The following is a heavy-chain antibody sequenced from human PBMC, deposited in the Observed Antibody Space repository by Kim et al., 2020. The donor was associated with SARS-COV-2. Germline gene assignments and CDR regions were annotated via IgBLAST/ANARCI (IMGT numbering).Heavy chain of an antibody. Sequence: SETLSLTCTVSGGSISSSSYYWGWIRQPPGKGLEWIGSIYYSGSTYYNPSLESRVTISVDTSKNQFSLKLSSVTAADTAVYYCARLCCAIYYWGQGTLVT. J-gene: IGHJ4*02. CDR2: IYYSGST. CDR3: ARLCCAIYY. D-gene: IGHD2-21*01. V-gene: IGHV4-39*01. CDR1: GGSISSSSYY.